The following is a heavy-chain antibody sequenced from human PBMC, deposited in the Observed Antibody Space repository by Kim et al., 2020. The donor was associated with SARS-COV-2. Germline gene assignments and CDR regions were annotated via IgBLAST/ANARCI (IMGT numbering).Heavy chain of an antibody. Sequence: ASVKVSCKASGYTFTSYAMHWVRQAPGQRLEWMGWINAGNGNTKYSQKFQGRVTITRDTSASTAYMELSSLRSEDTAVYYCARVLFDRSSSGPPGFDPWGQGTLVTVSS. CDR2: INAGNGNT. V-gene: IGHV1-3*01. J-gene: IGHJ5*02. CDR3: ARVLFDRSSSGPPGFDP. CDR1: GYTFTSYA. D-gene: IGHD6-13*01.